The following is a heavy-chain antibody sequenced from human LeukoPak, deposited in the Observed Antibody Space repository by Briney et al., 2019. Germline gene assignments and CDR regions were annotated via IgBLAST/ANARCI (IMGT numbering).Heavy chain of an antibody. J-gene: IGHJ4*02. CDR2: IYYSGST. CDR1: GGSISSYY. V-gene: IGHV4-59*01. D-gene: IGHD3-22*01. CDR3: ARVRNYDSSGQWGYYFDY. Sequence: SETLFLTCTVSGGSISSYYWSWIRQPPGKGLEWIGYIYYSGSTNYNPSLKSRVTISVDTSKNQFSLKLSSVTAADTAVYYCARVRNYDSSGQWGYYFDYWGQGTLVSVSS.